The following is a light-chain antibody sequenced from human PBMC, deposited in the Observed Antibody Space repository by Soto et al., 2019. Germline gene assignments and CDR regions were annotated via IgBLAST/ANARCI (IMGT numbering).Light chain of an antibody. CDR1: SSDIGTYNY. J-gene: IGLJ1*01. Sequence: QSALTQPASVSGSPGQSITISCTGTSSDIGTYNYVSWYQQHPGKAPKLMLYEVSNRPSGVSNRFFGSKSGNTASLTISGLQAEDEADYFCNSYTSSSTLYVFGTGTKDTVL. CDR2: EVS. V-gene: IGLV2-14*01. CDR3: NSYTSSSTLYV.